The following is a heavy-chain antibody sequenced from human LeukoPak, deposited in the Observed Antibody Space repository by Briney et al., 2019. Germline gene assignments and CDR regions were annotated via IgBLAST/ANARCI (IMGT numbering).Heavy chain of an antibody. CDR3: AREFNSYGYLYYFDY. CDR1: GFTFSSYW. Sequence: GGSLRLSCAASGFTFSSYWMSWVRQAPGKGLEWVANIKQDGSEKYYVDSVKGRFTISRDNAKNSLYLQMNSLRAEDTAVYYCAREFNSYGYLYYFDYWGQGTLVTVSS. D-gene: IGHD5-18*01. V-gene: IGHV3-7*01. CDR2: IKQDGSEK. J-gene: IGHJ4*02.